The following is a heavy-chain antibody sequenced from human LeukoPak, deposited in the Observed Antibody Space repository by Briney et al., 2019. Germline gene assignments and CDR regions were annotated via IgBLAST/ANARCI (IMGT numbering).Heavy chain of an antibody. CDR1: GFTFTSSA. CDR2: IVVGSGNT. Sequence: SVKVSCKASGFTFTSSAVQWVRQARGQRLEWIGWIVVGSGNTNYAQKFQERVTITRDMSTSTAYMELSSLRSEDTAVYYCAADPKYYDFWSGDYWGQGTLVTVSS. CDR3: AADPKYYDFWSGDY. J-gene: IGHJ4*02. D-gene: IGHD3-3*01. V-gene: IGHV1-58*01.